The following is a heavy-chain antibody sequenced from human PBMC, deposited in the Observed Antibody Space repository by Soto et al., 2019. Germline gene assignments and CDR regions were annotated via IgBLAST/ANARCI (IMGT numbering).Heavy chain of an antibody. V-gene: IGHV1-69*02. J-gene: IGHJ4*02. CDR3: ARTYEILTGVDY. CDR2: IIPILGIA. Sequence: QVQLVQSGAEVKKPGSSVNVSCKASGGTFSSYTISWVRQAPGQGLEWMGRIIPILGIANYAQKFQGRVTITADKSTSTAYMELSSLRSEDTAVYYCARTYEILTGVDYWGQGTLVTVSS. CDR1: GGTFSSYT. D-gene: IGHD3-9*01.